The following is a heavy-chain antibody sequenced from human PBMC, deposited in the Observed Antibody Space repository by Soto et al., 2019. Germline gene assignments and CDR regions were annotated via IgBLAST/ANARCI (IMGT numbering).Heavy chain of an antibody. CDR1: GFTFSSAW. J-gene: IGHJ4*02. D-gene: IGHD3-22*01. V-gene: IGHV3-15*07. CDR2: IKSKTDGGTI. Sequence: EVQLVESGGGLVNPGGSLRLSCAASGFTFSSAWMNWVRQAPGKGLEWVGRIKSKTDGGTIDHAATVKGRFTISRDDSKNTLYLQMNSLKTEDTAVYFCTTFRSYSDSSASSLWDFWGQGTLVTVSS. CDR3: TTFRSYSDSSASSLWDF.